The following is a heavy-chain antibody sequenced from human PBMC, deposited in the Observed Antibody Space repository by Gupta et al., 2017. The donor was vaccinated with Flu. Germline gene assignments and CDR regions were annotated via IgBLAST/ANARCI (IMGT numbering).Heavy chain of an antibody. CDR1: GGSFSGYY. CDR3: ARGSTSSSNWFDP. Sequence: QVRLHQWCAGLLKFSETLSLTCVVDGGSFSGYYWTWIRQPPGKGLEWIGETNHGGRTNYNPSLGSRITVSVDTSKNQFSLRLRSVTAADTAVYYCARGSTSSSNWFDPWGQGTLVTVSS. CDR2: TNHGGRT. D-gene: IGHD6-6*01. V-gene: IGHV4-34*01. J-gene: IGHJ5*02.